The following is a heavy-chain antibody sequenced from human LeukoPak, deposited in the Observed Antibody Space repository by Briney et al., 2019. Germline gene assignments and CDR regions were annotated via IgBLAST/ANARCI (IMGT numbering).Heavy chain of an antibody. Sequence: GGSLRLSCAASGFTFSGSAMHWVRQASGKGLEWVGRIRSKANSYATAYAASVKGRFTISRDDSKNTAYLQMNSLKTEDTAVYYCTRPRRIVVVPAGDDAFDIWGRGTMVTVSS. CDR2: IRSKANSYAT. V-gene: IGHV3-73*01. CDR1: GFTFSGSA. CDR3: TRPRRIVVVPAGDDAFDI. J-gene: IGHJ3*02. D-gene: IGHD2-2*01.